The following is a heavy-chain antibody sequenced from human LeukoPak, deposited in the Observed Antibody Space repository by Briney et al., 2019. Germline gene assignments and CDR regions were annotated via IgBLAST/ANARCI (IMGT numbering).Heavy chain of an antibody. CDR2: ISGSGGST. V-gene: IGHV3-23*01. CDR3: AKDGSSWYVDYFDD. D-gene: IGHD6-13*01. J-gene: IGHJ4*02. CDR1: GFTFSSYA. Sequence: GGSLRLSCAASGFTFSSYAMSWVRQAPGKGLEWVSAISGSGGSTYYADSVKGRFTISRDNHKNTLYMQMTSLRAEDTAVYYCAKDGSSWYVDYFDDWGQGTLVTVSS.